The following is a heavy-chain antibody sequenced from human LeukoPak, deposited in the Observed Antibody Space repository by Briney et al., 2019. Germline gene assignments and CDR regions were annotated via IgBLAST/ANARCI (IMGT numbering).Heavy chain of an antibody. CDR3: AKGACGTDCYSSYYFDY. Sequence: ETLSLTCTVSGGSISSYYWSWIRQPPGKGLEWVANIKQDGSEKYYVDSVKGRFTISRDNAKKAVYLQMSSLRAEDTAVYYCAKGACGTDCYSSYYFDYWGQGTLVTVPS. J-gene: IGHJ4*02. CDR1: GGSISSYY. V-gene: IGHV3-7*03. CDR2: IKQDGSEK. D-gene: IGHD2-21*02.